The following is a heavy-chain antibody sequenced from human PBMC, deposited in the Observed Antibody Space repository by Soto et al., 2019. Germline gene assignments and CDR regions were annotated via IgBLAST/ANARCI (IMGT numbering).Heavy chain of an antibody. D-gene: IGHD3-16*02. CDR3: AKDLGDYVWGSYRSIFAFDI. Sequence: SLRLSCAASGFTFSSYGMHWVRQAPGKGLEWVAVISYDGSNKYYADSVKGRFTISRDNSKNTLYLQMNSLRAEDTAVYYCAKDLGDYVWGSYRSIFAFDIWGQGTMVTVSS. J-gene: IGHJ3*02. CDR1: GFTFSSYG. CDR2: ISYDGSNK. V-gene: IGHV3-30*18.